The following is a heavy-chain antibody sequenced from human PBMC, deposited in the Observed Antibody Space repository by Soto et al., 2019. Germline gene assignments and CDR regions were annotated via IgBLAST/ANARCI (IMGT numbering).Heavy chain of an antibody. D-gene: IGHD2-2*01. CDR2: ISGSGGST. V-gene: IGHV3-23*01. Sequence: PGGSLRLSCAASGFTFRSYALSWVRQAPGKGLEWVSAISGSGGSTYYADSVKGRFTISRDNSKNTLYLQMNSLRAEDTAVYYCAKDRIVVVPAAIVEFDYWGQGTLVTVSS. J-gene: IGHJ4*02. CDR1: GFTFRSYA. CDR3: AKDRIVVVPAAIVEFDY.